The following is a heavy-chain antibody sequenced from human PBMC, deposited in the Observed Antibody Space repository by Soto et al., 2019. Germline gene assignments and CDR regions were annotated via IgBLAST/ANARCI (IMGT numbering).Heavy chain of an antibody. CDR1: GFTFSNYA. CDR3: AKDKGVFNWATSYFDY. J-gene: IGHJ4*02. CDR2: TSYDGNNE. D-gene: IGHD1-1*01. Sequence: GGSLRLSCAASGFTFSNYAMHWVRQAPGKGLEWVALTSYDGNNEYYTDSVKGRFTVSRDNSKNTLFLQMNSPRPEDTAVYYCAKDKGVFNWATSYFDYWGQGALVTVSS. V-gene: IGHV3-30*18.